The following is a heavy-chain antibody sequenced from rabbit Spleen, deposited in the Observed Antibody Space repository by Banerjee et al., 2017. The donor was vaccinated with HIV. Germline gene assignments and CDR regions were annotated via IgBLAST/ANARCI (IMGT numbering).Heavy chain of an antibody. Sequence: QSLEESGGGLVKPGASLTLTCTASGFSFSSSYDMCWVRQAPGKGLEWIGCIYTGNGKTYYASWAKGRFTISKSSSTTVTLQMTSLTAADTATYFCARDTGSSFSSYGMDLWGQGTLVTVS. D-gene: IGHD8-1*01. CDR1: GFSFSSSYD. CDR2: IYTGNGKT. J-gene: IGHJ6*01. CDR3: ARDTGSSFSSYGMDL. V-gene: IGHV1S40*01.